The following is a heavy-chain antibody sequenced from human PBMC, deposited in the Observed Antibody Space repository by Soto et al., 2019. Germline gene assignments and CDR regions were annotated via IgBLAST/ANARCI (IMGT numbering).Heavy chain of an antibody. J-gene: IGHJ5*02. CDR2: IIPILGIA. Sequence: ASVRVSCKASGGTFSSYTISWVRQAPGQGLEWMGRIIPILGIANYAQKFQGRVTITADKSTSTAYMELSSLRSEDTAVYYCARAGPYYGSGERNWFDPWGQGTLVTVSS. CDR1: GGTFSSYT. D-gene: IGHD3-10*01. V-gene: IGHV1-69*02. CDR3: ARAGPYYGSGERNWFDP.